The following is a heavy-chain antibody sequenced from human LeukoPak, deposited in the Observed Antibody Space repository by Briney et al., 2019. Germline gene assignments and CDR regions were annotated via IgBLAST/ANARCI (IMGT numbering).Heavy chain of an antibody. D-gene: IGHD3-10*01. V-gene: IGHV1-18*01. Sequence: ASVKVSCKASGYSFNIFGMSWVRLAPGQGLEWMGWISAYNGKTHFAQKFQGRVAMTADASTSTAYMKPGSLTSDDTAVYYCARYFGSGTSDYWGQGTLVTVSS. CDR3: ARYFGSGTSDY. J-gene: IGHJ4*02. CDR2: ISAYNGKT. CDR1: GYSFNIFG.